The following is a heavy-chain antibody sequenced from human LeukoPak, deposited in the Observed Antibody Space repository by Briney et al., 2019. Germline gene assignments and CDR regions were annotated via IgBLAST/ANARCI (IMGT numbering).Heavy chain of an antibody. CDR2: ISYDGSNK. V-gene: IGHV3-30-3*01. CDR1: GFTFSLYA. CDR3: ARGGYYYDSSGVDY. Sequence: GGSLRLSCSASGFTFSLYAMHWVRQAPGKGLEWVAVISYDGSNKYYADSVKGRFTISRDNSKNTLYLQMNSLRAEDTAVYYCARGGYYYDSSGVDYWGQGTLVTVSS. J-gene: IGHJ4*02. D-gene: IGHD3-22*01.